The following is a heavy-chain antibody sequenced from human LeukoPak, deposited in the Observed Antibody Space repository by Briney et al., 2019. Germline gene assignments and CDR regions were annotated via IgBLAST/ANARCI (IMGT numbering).Heavy chain of an antibody. D-gene: IGHD6-19*01. J-gene: IGHJ4*02. V-gene: IGHV4-59*01. CDR1: GGSISSYY. Sequence: PSETLSLTCTVSGGSISSYYWSWVRQPPGKGLEWIGYIYYSGSTNYNPSLKSRATISVDTSKNQFSLKLSSVTAADTAVYYCARAKAVAPNFDYWGQGTLVTVSS. CDR3: ARAKAVAPNFDY. CDR2: IYYSGST.